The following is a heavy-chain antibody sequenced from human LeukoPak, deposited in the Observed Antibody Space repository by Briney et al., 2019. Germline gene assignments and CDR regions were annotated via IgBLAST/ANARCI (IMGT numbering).Heavy chain of an antibody. Sequence: GASVKVSCKASGYTFTSYGISWVRQAPGQGLEWMGWISAYNGNTNYAQKLQGRVAMTTDTSTSTAYMELRSLRSDDTAVYYCAWNYGGNPVGAFDYWGQGTLVTVSS. CDR1: GYTFTSYG. D-gene: IGHD4-23*01. V-gene: IGHV1-18*01. J-gene: IGHJ4*02. CDR3: AWNYGGNPVGAFDY. CDR2: ISAYNGNT.